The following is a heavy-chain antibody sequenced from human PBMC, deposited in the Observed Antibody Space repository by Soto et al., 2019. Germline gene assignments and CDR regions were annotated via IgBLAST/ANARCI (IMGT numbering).Heavy chain of an antibody. CDR3: VRDEITMIGRYYGMDV. V-gene: IGHV3-33*01. CDR1: GFTFTSYG. J-gene: IGHJ6*02. CDR2: IWYDGSNK. D-gene: IGHD3-22*01. Sequence: SLRLSCAASGFTFTSYGMHWVRQAPSKAMEWVAIIWYDGSNKHYADSVKGRFTISRDNSKNTVSLQMNSLRVEDTAVYYCVRDEITMIGRYYGMDVWGQGTMVAVS.